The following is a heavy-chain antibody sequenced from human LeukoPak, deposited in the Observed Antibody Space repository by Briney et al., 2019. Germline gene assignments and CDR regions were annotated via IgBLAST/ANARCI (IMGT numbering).Heavy chain of an antibody. CDR1: GGTFSSYA. D-gene: IGHD2-2*01. Sequence: SVKVSCKASGGTFSSYAISWVRQAPGQGLEWMGGIIPIFGTANYAQKFQGRVTITADESTSTAYMELSSLRSEDTAVYYCAREKIVVVPAAMLGWFDPWGQGTLVTVSS. J-gene: IGHJ5*02. CDR2: IIPIFGTA. CDR3: AREKIVVVPAAMLGWFDP. V-gene: IGHV1-69*01.